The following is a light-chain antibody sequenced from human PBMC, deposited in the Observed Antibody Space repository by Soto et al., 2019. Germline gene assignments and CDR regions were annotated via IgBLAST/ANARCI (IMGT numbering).Light chain of an antibody. Sequence: QSALTQPASVSGSPGQSITISCTGTSSDIGGFNYVSWYQQHPGTAPKLIIYEVSNRPSGISNRFSGSKSGNTASLTISGLQAEDEADYYCISYTTTSTLGVFGGGTKLTVL. V-gene: IGLV2-14*01. CDR1: SSDIGGFNY. J-gene: IGLJ3*02. CDR3: ISYTTTSTLGV. CDR2: EVS.